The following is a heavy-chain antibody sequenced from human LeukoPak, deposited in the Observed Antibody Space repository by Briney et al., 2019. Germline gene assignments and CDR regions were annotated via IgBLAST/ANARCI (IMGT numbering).Heavy chain of an antibody. CDR2: IYSANT. Sequence: GGSLRLSCTVSGFTVSSNSMSWVRQAPGKGLEWGSFIYSANTHYSDSVNGRFTISRDNYKTTLYIQMNSMRAEDPAVYYPAKDLRGQQPPDPSDYWGQGTLVTVSS. CDR3: AKDLRGQQPPDPSDY. D-gene: IGHD6-13*01. J-gene: IGHJ4*02. V-gene: IGHV3-53*01. CDR1: GFTVSSNS.